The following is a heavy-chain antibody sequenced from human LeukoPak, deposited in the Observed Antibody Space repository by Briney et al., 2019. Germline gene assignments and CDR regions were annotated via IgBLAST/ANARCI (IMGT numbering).Heavy chain of an antibody. CDR1: GYSFTSYW. CDR2: IYPGDSDT. V-gene: IGHV5-51*01. D-gene: IGHD7-27*01. Sequence: GESLKISCKGSGYSFTSYWIGWVRQMPGKVLEWMGIIYPGDSDTRYSPSFQGQVTISADKSISTAYLQWSSLKASDTAMYYCARQFNPTGGHYYYYYMDVWGKGTTVTVSS. CDR3: ARQFNPTGGHYYYYYMDV. J-gene: IGHJ6*03.